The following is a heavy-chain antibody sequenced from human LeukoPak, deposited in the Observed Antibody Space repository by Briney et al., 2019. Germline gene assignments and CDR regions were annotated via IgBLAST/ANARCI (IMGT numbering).Heavy chain of an antibody. CDR3: VGGDY. J-gene: IGHJ4*02. CDR2: ISTDGSII. V-gene: IGHV3-74*01. CDR1: GFTFSQHW. Sequence: PGGSLRLSCAASGFTFSQHWMYWVRQAPGKGLVWVSYISTDGSIINDAASVKGRFTISRDNAKNTLYLQMNSLRVEDTAVYYCVGGDYWGQGTLVTVSS.